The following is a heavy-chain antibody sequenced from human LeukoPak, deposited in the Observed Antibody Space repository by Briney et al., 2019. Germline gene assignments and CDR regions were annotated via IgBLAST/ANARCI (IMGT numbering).Heavy chain of an antibody. V-gene: IGHV3-23*01. CDR3: ARAVYYSNYLGY. Sequence: PGGSLRLSCAASGFTFSSYAMSWVRQAPGKGLEWVSSTSGSGVNTYYADSVKGRFTISRDNAKNTLYLQMNSLRAEDTAMYYCARAVYYSNYLGYWGQGTLVTVSS. CDR1: GFTFSSYA. D-gene: IGHD3-10*01. J-gene: IGHJ4*01. CDR2: TSGSGVNT.